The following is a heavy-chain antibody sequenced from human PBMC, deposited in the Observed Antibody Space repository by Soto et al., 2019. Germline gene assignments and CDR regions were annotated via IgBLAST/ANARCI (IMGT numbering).Heavy chain of an antibody. Sequence: SVKVSCKASGGTFSSYAISWVRQAPGQGLEWMGGIIPIFGTANYAQKFRGRVTITADESTSTAYMELSSLRSEDTAVYYCATRGLGGNGAFDIWGQGTMVTVSS. CDR2: IIPIFGTA. J-gene: IGHJ3*02. CDR3: ATRGLGGNGAFDI. V-gene: IGHV1-69*13. D-gene: IGHD2-15*01. CDR1: GGTFSSYA.